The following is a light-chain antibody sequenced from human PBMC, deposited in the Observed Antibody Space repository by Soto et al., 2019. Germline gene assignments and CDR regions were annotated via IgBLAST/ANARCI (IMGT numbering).Light chain of an antibody. CDR3: QQYDNLPPTWT. Sequence: DIQMTQSPSSLSASVGDRVTIIFQGSQDINNYLNWYQQKPGKAPKLLIYDASNLETGVPSRFSGSGSGTDSTFTISSLQPEAIATYYCQQYDNLPPTWTFGQGTKVDIK. J-gene: IGKJ1*01. V-gene: IGKV1-33*01. CDR2: DAS. CDR1: QDINNY.